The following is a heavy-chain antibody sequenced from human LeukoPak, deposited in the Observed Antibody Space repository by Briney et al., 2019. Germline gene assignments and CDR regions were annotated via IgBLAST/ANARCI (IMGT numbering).Heavy chain of an antibody. CDR2: ITDSGSGT. V-gene: IGHV3-23*01. D-gene: IGHD1-26*01. CDR3: AKNLLGSESFSWYFDL. CDR1: GFTFSTYG. Sequence: GGSLRLSCAASGFTFSTYGMHWVRQAPGKGLEGVSSITDSGSGTCYADSVKGRFTMSRDNSKNTLYLQMDSLRAEDTAVYYCAKNLLGSESFSWYFDLWGRGTLVTVSS. J-gene: IGHJ2*01.